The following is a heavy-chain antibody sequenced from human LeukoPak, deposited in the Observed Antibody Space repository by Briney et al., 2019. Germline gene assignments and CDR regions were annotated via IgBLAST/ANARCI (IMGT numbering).Heavy chain of an antibody. CDR3: AITTVTLPLRAFDI. CDR1: GGSISSGSYY. CDR2: IYTSGST. J-gene: IGHJ3*02. Sequence: SETLSLTCTVSGGSISSGSYYWSWIRQPAGKGLEWIGRIYTSGSTNYNPSLKSRVTISVDTSKNQFSLKLSSVTAADTAVYYCAITTVTLPLRAFDIWGQGTMVTVSS. V-gene: IGHV4-61*02. D-gene: IGHD4-17*01.